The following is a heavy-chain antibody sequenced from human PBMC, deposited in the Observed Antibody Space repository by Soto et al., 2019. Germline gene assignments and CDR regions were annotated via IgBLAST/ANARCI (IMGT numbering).Heavy chain of an antibody. CDR1: GFTFSSCA. CDR2: ISSSSSYI. V-gene: IGHV3-21*01. CDR3: ARDLLALYGMDV. Sequence: GGSLRLSCAASGFTFSSCAMNWVRQAPGKGLEWVSSISSSSSYIYYADSVKGRFTISRDNAKNSLYLQMNSLRAEDTAVYYCARDLLALYGMDVWGQGTTVTVSS. J-gene: IGHJ6*02.